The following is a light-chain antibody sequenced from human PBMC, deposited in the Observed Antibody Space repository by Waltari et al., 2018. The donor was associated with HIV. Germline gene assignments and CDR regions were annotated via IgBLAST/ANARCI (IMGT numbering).Light chain of an antibody. CDR2: NTN. J-gene: IGLJ3*02. Sequence: QTVVPQEPSLPVSPGETVTPTCASSPGAVTSLHSPNWFQQRPGQAPRALIYNTNNKHSWTPARFSGSLPGGKAALTLSGAQPEDAADYFCLLYYAGTWVFGGGTKLTVL. CDR3: LLYYAGTWV. CDR1: PGAVTSLHS. V-gene: IGLV7-43*01.